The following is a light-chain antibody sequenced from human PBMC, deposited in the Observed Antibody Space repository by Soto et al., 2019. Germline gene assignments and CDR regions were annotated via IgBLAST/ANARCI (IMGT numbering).Light chain of an antibody. CDR2: KVS. CDR3: SSYSSSTTLVV. V-gene: IGLV2-14*01. CDR1: SSDVGGYDY. J-gene: IGLJ2*01. Sequence: QSALTQPASVSGSPGQSITISCTGSSSDVGGYDYVSWYQHQPGKAPKLMIYKVSNRPSGVSNRFSGSKSGNTASLTISGLQAEDEADYHCSSYSSSTTLVVFGGGTKVTVL.